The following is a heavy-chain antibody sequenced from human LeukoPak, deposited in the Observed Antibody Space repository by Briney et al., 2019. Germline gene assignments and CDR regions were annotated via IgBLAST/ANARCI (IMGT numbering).Heavy chain of an antibody. CDR2: INPNSGGT. V-gene: IGHV1-2*02. Sequence: ASVKVSCKASGYTFTGYYMHWVRQAPGQGLEWMGWINPNSGGTKFAQKFQGRVTMTRDTSISTAYMELSRLRSDDTAVCYCARVTGTYCDYWGRGTLVTVSS. J-gene: IGHJ4*02. D-gene: IGHD3-9*01. CDR3: ARVTGTYCDY. CDR1: GYTFTGYY.